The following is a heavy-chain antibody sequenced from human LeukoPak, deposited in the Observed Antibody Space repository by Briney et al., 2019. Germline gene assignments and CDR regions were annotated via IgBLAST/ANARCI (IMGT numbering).Heavy chain of an antibody. Sequence: QPGGSLRLSCAASGLTFSSYWMHWVRQAPGKGLVWVARINSEGNSRTYADSVKGRFTISRDNAKNTLYLQMNSLRAEDTAVYYCARDLTMTVVVPGYWGQGTLVTVSS. V-gene: IGHV3-74*01. CDR2: INSEGNSR. CDR3: ARDLTMTVVVPGY. J-gene: IGHJ4*02. CDR1: GLTFSSYW. D-gene: IGHD3-22*01.